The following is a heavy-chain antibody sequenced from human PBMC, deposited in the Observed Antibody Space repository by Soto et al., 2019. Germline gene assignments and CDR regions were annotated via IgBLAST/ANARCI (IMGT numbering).Heavy chain of an antibody. V-gene: IGHV4-59*01. CDR1: GGSISSYY. Sequence: PSETLYLTCTVSGGSISSYYWSWIRQPPGKRLEWIGYIYYSGSTNYNPSLKSRVTISVDTSKNQFSLRLSSVTAADTAVCYCARTDYYYDVSGYAPDAFDIWGQGTMVTVSS. J-gene: IGHJ3*02. CDR2: IYYSGST. CDR3: ARTDYYYDVSGYAPDAFDI. D-gene: IGHD3-22*01.